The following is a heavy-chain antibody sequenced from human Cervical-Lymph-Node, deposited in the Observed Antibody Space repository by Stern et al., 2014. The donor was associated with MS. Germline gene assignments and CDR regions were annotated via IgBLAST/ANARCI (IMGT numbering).Heavy chain of an antibody. D-gene: IGHD3-10*01. CDR3: AREGGTMVEGLFDY. CDR1: GYTFTNYH. J-gene: IGHJ4*02. V-gene: IGHV1-46*01. CDR2: IYPTGSIT. Sequence: QVQLVQSGAEVGKPGASVKVSCKASGYTFTNYHIHWVRQAPGQGLEWMGMIYPTGSITTYAQMFQGRVTMTTDTSTSTVYMELSSLRSEDTAVYYCAREGGTMVEGLFDYWGQGTLVTVSS.